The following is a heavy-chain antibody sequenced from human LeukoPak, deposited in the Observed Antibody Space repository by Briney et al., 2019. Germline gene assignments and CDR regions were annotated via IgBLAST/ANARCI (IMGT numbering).Heavy chain of an antibody. CDR3: ARDSEYYDSSGYYYDLQQ. D-gene: IGHD3-22*01. V-gene: IGHV1-2*06. J-gene: IGHJ1*01. CDR2: INPNSGGT. Sequence: GASVKVSCKASGYTFTGYYMHWVRQAPGQGLECMGRINPNSGGTNYAQKFQGRVTMTSDTSISTAYMELSRVRSDDTAVYYCARDSEYYDSSGYYYDLQQWGQGTLVTVSA. CDR1: GYTFTGYY.